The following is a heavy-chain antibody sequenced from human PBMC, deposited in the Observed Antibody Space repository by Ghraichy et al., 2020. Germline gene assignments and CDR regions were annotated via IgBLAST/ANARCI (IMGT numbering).Heavy chain of an antibody. D-gene: IGHD3-10*01. Sequence: KVSCKVSGYTLTELSMHWVRQAPGKGLEWMGGFDPEDGETIYAQKFQGRVTMTEDTSTDTAYMELSSLRSEDTAVYYCVVVTGNYYYGMDVWGQGTTVTVSS. CDR3: VVVTGNYYYGMDV. CDR2: FDPEDGET. J-gene: IGHJ6*02. CDR1: GYTLTELS. V-gene: IGHV1-24*01.